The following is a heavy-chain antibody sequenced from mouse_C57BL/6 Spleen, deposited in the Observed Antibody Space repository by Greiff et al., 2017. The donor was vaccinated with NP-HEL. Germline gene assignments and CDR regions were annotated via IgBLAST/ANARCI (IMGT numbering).Heavy chain of an antibody. CDR2: IYPGSGST. J-gene: IGHJ3*01. D-gene: IGHD2-4*01. CDR3: ARCDYDGNWFAD. V-gene: IGHV1-55*01. Sequence: VQLQQPGAELVKPGASVKMSCKASGYTFTSYWITWVKQRPGQGLEWIGDIYPGSGSTNYNEKFKSKATLTVDKSSSTAYMQLSSLTSEDSAVYYCARCDYDGNWFADWGQGTLVTVSA. CDR1: GYTFTSYW.